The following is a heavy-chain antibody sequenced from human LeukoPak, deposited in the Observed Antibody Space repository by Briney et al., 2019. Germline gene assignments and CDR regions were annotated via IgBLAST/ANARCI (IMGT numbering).Heavy chain of an antibody. D-gene: IGHD5/OR15-5a*01. CDR3: SRSWLVYYLYCGMGP. V-gene: IGHV3-21*01. Sequence: GGSLRLSCAASGFTFSSYSMNWVRQAPGKGLEWVSSISSSSSYIYYADSVKGRFTISRDNAKNSLYLQMNSLRAEDTAVYYWSRSWLVYYLYCGMGPWDPGTRVTGS. CDR1: GFTFSSYS. J-gene: IGHJ6*02. CDR2: ISSSSSYI.